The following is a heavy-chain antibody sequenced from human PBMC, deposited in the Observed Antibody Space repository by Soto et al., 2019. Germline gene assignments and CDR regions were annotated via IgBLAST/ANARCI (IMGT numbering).Heavy chain of an antibody. J-gene: IGHJ6*02. Sequence: EVQLLESGGGLVQPGGSLRLSCAASGFTFSSYAMSWVRQAPGKGLEWVSAISGSGGSTYYADFVKGRFTISRDNSKNTLYLQMNSLRAEDTAVYYCAKASTVTTFSVDYYYYGMDVWGQGTTVTVSS. CDR1: GFTFSSYA. D-gene: IGHD4-4*01. CDR3: AKASTVTTFSVDYYYYGMDV. V-gene: IGHV3-23*01. CDR2: ISGSGGST.